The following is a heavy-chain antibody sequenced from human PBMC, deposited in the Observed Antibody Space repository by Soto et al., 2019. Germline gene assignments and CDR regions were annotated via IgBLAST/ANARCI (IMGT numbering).Heavy chain of an antibody. D-gene: IGHD7-27*01. CDR1: GFTFKTYA. CDR3: AKDNSAWGFFDF. Sequence: GVCLRLSCATFGFTFKTYAMTWSRQVPGRGLEWVAVITGSGGTIYYGNSVKGRLPNSRDNSNDTVSLQKKSLRADQTALYFCAKDNSAWGFFDFWRQGTQVTVSS. J-gene: IGHJ4*02. V-gene: IGHV3-23*01. CDR2: ITGSGGTI.